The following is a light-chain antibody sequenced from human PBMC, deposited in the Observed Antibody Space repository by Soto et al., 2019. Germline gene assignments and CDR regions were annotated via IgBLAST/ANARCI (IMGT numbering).Light chain of an antibody. CDR3: MQPIQTPLT. CDR1: QSLLHSSGHNC. Sequence: DIVMTQSPLSLPVTPGEPASISCRSSQSLLHSSGHNCLDWYLQKPGQSPQLLIYFVSNRASGVPDRFSGSGSGTDFTLKISRVEAEDVGLYYCMQPIQTPLTFGGGTKVEIK. J-gene: IGKJ4*01. CDR2: FVS. V-gene: IGKV2-28*01.